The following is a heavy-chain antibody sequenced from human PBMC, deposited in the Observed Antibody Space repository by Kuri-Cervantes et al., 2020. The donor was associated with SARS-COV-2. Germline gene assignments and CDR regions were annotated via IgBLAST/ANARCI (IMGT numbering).Heavy chain of an antibody. J-gene: IGHJ4*02. CDR3: AKVLGGYNHGRLFDL. Sequence: GESLKISCAASGFDFSRSAMHWVRQAPGKGLEWVAVISHDGKNKKCIASGKGRFTISRDNARNSLSLQLNSLRVEDTALYYCAKVLGGYNHGRLFDLWGRGTLVTVSS. D-gene: IGHD5-18*01. CDR1: GFDFSRSA. CDR2: ISHDGKNK. V-gene: IGHV3-30*18.